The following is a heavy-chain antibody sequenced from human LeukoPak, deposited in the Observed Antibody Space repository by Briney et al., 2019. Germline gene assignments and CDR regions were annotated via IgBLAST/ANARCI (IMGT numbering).Heavy chain of an antibody. CDR1: GGTFSSYA. D-gene: IGHD1-14*01. V-gene: IGHV1-69*04. J-gene: IGHJ6*02. CDR2: IIPILGIA. CDR3: AREPPPNGYYYYGMDV. Sequence: SVKVSCKASGGTFSSYAISWVRQAPGQGLEWMGRIIPILGIANYAQKFQGRVTITADKSTSTAYMELSSLRSEDTAVYYCAREPPPNGYYYYGMDVWGQGTTVTVSS.